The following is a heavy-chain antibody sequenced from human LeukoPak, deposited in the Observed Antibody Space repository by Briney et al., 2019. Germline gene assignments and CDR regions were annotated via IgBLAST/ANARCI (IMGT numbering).Heavy chain of an antibody. CDR1: GFTFSSYA. D-gene: IGHD3-16*01. V-gene: IGHV3-23*01. Sequence: GGSLRLSCAASGFTFSSYAMSWVRQAPGKGLEWVSAISGSGGSTYYADSVKGRFTISRDNSKNTLYLQMNSLRAEDTAVYYCANLNAPYWGNFDYWGQGTLVTVSS. CDR2: ISGSGGST. J-gene: IGHJ4*02. CDR3: ANLNAPYWGNFDY.